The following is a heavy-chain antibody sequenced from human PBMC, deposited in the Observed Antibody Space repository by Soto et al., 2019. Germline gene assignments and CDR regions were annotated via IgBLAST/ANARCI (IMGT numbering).Heavy chain of an antibody. CDR3: ARTLLYCSSTSCHYYYYYGMDV. V-gene: IGHV4-34*01. CDR1: GGSFSGYY. J-gene: IGHJ6*02. CDR2: INHSGST. D-gene: IGHD2-2*01. Sequence: SETLSLTCAVYGGSFSGYYWSWIRQPPGKGLEWIGEINHSGSTNYNPSLKSRVTISVDTSENQFSLKLSSVTAADTAVYYCARTLLYCSSTSCHYYYYYGMDVWGQGTTVTVSS.